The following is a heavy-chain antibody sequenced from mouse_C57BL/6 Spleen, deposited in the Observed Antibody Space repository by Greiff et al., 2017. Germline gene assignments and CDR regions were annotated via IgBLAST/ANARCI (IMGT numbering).Heavy chain of an antibody. D-gene: IGHD2-5*01. Sequence: VQLQQSGAELVKPGASVKISCKASGYTFTDYYINWVKQRPGQGLEWIGKIGPGSGSTYYNEKFKGKATLTADKSSSTAYMQLSSLTSEDSAVYFCARSGPYYSNYGWFAYWGQGTLVTVSA. J-gene: IGHJ3*01. CDR2: IGPGSGST. V-gene: IGHV1-77*01. CDR3: ARSGPYYSNYGWFAY. CDR1: GYTFTDYY.